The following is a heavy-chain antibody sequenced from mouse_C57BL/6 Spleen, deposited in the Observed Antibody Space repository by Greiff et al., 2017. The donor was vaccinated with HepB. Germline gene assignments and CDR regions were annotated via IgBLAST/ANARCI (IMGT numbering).Heavy chain of an antibody. D-gene: IGHD1-1*01. CDR3: ARSDYYGSNYYAMDY. Sequence: EVKLQESGPVLVKPGASVKMSCKASGYTFTDYYMNWVKQSHGKSLEWIGVINPYNGGTSYNQKFKGKATLTVDKSSSTAYMELNSLTSEDSAVYYCARSDYYGSNYYAMDYWGQGTSVTVSS. CDR2: INPYNGGT. J-gene: IGHJ4*01. CDR1: GYTFTDYY. V-gene: IGHV1-19*01.